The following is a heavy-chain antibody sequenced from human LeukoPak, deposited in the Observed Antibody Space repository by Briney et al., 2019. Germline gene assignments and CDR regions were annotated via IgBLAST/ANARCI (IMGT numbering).Heavy chain of an antibody. CDR3: LVGATTRSDH. CDR1: GFXFSRSA. Sequence: GGSLRPSCSASGFXFSRSAIHWVRQAPGKGLEYVAAITSNGNSTYYADSVKGRFTISRDNSKNTLCLQMSSLRAEDTAVYYCLVGATTRSDHWGQGTLVTVSS. V-gene: IGHV3-64D*06. CDR2: ITSNGNST. J-gene: IGHJ4*02. D-gene: IGHD1-26*01.